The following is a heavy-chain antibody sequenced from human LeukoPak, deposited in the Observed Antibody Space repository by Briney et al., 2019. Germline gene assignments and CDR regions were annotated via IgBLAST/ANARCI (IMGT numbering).Heavy chain of an antibody. V-gene: IGHV4-31*03. Sequence: SETLSLTCTVSGGSISSGGYYWSWIRQHPGKGLEWIGYIYYSGSTYYNPSLKSRVTISVDTSKNQFSLKLSSVTAADTAVYYCARGAGTIFGVVTKYYFDYWGQGTLVTVSS. CDR2: IYYSGST. D-gene: IGHD3-3*01. CDR3: ARGAGTIFGVVTKYYFDY. J-gene: IGHJ4*02. CDR1: GGSISSGGYY.